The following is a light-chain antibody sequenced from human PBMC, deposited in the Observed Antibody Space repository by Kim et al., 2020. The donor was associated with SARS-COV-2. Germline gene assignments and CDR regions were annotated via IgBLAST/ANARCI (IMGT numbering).Light chain of an antibody. V-gene: IGKV3-20*01. CDR1: QSVSSSY. Sequence: EIVLTQSPVTLSLSPGERATLSCSASQSVSSSYLAWYQQKPGQAPRLLIYGASSRATGIPDRFSGSGSGTDFTLTISRLAPEDFAVYFCKQYGSSPSTFGQGTKVDIK. J-gene: IGKJ1*01. CDR2: GAS. CDR3: KQYGSSPST.